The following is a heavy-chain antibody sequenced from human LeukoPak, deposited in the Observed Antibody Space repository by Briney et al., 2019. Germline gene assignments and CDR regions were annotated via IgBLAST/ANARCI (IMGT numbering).Heavy chain of an antibody. Sequence: PSETLSLTCTVSGGSISSSSYYWGWIRQPPGKGLEWIGEINHSGSTNYNPSLKSRVTISVDTSKNQFSLKLSSVTAADTAVYYCATYNPREGCFDYWGQGTLVTVSS. CDR2: INHSGST. V-gene: IGHV4-39*07. D-gene: IGHD1-1*01. CDR1: GGSISSSSYY. J-gene: IGHJ4*02. CDR3: ATYNPREGCFDY.